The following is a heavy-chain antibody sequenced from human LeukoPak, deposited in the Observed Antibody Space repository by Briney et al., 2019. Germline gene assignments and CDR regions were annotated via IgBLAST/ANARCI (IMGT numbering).Heavy chain of an antibody. CDR1: GYSISSGYY. D-gene: IGHD6-19*01. CDR2: IYYSGST. J-gene: IGHJ4*02. V-gene: IGHV4-61*01. CDR3: ARGSSGWYGYYFDY. Sequence: SETLSLTCAVSGYSISSGYYWGWIRQPPGKGLEYIGYIYYSGSTNYNPSLKSRITISVDTSKNQSSLKLNSVTAADTAVYYCARGSSGWYGYYFDYWGQGTLVTVSS.